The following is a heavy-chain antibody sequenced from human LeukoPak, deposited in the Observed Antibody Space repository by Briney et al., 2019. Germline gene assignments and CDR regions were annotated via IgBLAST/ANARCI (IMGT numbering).Heavy chain of an antibody. CDR3: ARVRGGRSWYYYGMDV. V-gene: IGHV3-23*01. CDR2: ISGSGGST. CDR1: GFTFSSYA. D-gene: IGHD3-16*01. J-gene: IGHJ6*02. Sequence: GGSLRLSCAASGFTFSSYAMSWVRQAPGKGLEWVSAISGSGGSTYYADAVKGRFTISRDNSKNTLYLQMNSLRPEDTAMYYCARVRGGRSWYYYGMDVWGRGTTVTVSS.